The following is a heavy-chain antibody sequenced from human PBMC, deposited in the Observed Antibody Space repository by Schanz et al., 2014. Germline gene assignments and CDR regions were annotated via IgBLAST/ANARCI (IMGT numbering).Heavy chain of an antibody. J-gene: IGHJ4*02. Sequence: QVQLVQSGAEVKKPGASVKVSCKASGYTFTSYSMHWVRQAPGQGLEWMGRIIPSLGLAKYEQKFQDKVTITADTSTTTAYMELSGLRSEDTAVYYCARDRLECGAECYSVEVFEIWGQGTLVIDSS. V-gene: IGHV1-69*09. CDR1: GYTFTSYS. D-gene: IGHD2-21*01. CDR2: IIPSLGLA. CDR3: ARDRLECGAECYSVEVFEI.